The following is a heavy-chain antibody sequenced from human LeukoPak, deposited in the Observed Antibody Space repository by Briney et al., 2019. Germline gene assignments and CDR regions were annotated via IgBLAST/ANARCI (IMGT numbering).Heavy chain of an antibody. J-gene: IGHJ5*02. D-gene: IGHD3-10*01. CDR3: TLWFGEFKNWFDP. Sequence: PSETLSLTCTVSGGSISSSSYYWGWIRQPPGKGLEWIGSIYYSGSTYYNPSLKSRVTISVDTSKNQFSLKLSSVTAADTAVYYCTLWFGEFKNWFDPWGQGTLVTVSS. CDR2: IYYSGST. V-gene: IGHV4-39*07. CDR1: GGSISSSSYY.